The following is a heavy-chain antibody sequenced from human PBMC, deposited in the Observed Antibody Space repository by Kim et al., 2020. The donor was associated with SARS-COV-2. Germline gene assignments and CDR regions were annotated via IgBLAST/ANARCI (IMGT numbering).Heavy chain of an antibody. CDR3: ARDRRSGVNWGFDY. J-gene: IGHJ4*02. V-gene: IGHV3-30*05. Sequence: YAESVTGRVTGSRDNSENTLLLQMDSLTTEGTAVYYCARDRRSGVNWGFDYWGQGPLVTVSS. D-gene: IGHD3-10*01.